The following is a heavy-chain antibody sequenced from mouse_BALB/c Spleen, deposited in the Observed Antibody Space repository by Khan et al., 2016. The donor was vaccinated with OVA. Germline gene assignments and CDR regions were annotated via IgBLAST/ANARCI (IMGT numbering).Heavy chain of an antibody. Sequence: QVQLKQSGAELVKPGASVKLSCKTSGYTFTNYWIQWVKQRPGQGLGWIGEIFPGTGTTYYNEDFKAKATLTIDTSSSTAYMQLSSLTSEDSAVYFCSRGYSGNYEFAYWGQGTLVTVSA. D-gene: IGHD2-1*01. V-gene: IGHV1S132*01. CDR2: IFPGTGTT. CDR1: GYTFTNYW. CDR3: SRGYSGNYEFAY. J-gene: IGHJ3*01.